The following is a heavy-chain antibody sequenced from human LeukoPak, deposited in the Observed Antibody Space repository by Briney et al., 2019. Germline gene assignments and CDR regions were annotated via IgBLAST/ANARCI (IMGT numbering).Heavy chain of an antibody. CDR3: ATSAFDY. J-gene: IGHJ4*02. CDR1: GYTFTSYY. CDR2: FNPSENST. D-gene: IGHD2-15*01. Sequence: GASVKVSFKASGYTFTSYYMHWVRQAPGQGLEWMGTFNPSENSTSYAQKFQGRVTLTRDTSTTTVYMELSSLRSEDTAVYYCATSAFDYWDQETLVTVPS. V-gene: IGHV1-46*01.